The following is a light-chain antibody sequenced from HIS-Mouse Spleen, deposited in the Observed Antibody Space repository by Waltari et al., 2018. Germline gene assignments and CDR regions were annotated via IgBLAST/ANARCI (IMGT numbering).Light chain of an antibody. V-gene: IGLV3-21*03. J-gene: IGLJ2*01. Sequence: SYVLTQPPSVSVAPGKTARITRGGNKIGSKSVHWYQQKPGQAPVLVVYDGSDRPSGIPERFSGSNSGNTATLTISRVEAGDEADYYCQVWDSSSDHVVFGGGTKLTVL. CDR1: KIGSKS. CDR3: QVWDSSSDHVV. CDR2: DGS.